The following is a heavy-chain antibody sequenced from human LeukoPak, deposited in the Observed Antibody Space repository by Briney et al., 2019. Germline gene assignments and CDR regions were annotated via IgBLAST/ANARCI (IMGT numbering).Heavy chain of an antibody. V-gene: IGHV1-69*05. Sequence: ASVKVSCKASGGTFSSYAISWVRQAPGQGLEWMGRIIPIFGTANYAQKFQGRVTITTDESTSTAYMELSNLRSEDTAVYYCARGPPHDYSNYWFDPWGQGTLVTVSS. D-gene: IGHD4-11*01. CDR1: GGTFSSYA. CDR3: ARGPPHDYSNYWFDP. J-gene: IGHJ5*02. CDR2: IIPIFGTA.